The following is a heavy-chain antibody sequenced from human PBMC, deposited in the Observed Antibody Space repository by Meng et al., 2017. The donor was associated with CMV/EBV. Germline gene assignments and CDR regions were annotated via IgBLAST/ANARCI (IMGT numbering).Heavy chain of an antibody. CDR3: ARINTAVAHFDY. CDR1: GGSVSSGSYY. D-gene: IGHD5-18*01. V-gene: IGHV4-61*01. CDR2: IYYSGST. Sequence: CSVSGGSVSSGSYYWSWTRQSPGKGLEWIGYIYYSGSTNYNPSLKSRVTISVDTSKNQFSLKLSSVTAADTAVYYCARINTAVAHFDYWGQGTLVTVSS. J-gene: IGHJ4*02.